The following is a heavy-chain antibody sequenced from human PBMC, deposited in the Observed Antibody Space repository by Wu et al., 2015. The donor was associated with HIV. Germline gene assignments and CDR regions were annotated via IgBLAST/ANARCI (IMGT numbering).Heavy chain of an antibody. V-gene: IGHV1-8*01. CDR3: ATAYSGSYDY. CDR1: GGTFSSYD. Sequence: QVQLVQSATEVRKPGSSVKVSCKASGGTFSSYDINWVRQATGQGLEWMGWMNPNSGNTGYAQKFQGRVTMTRNTSISTAYMELSSLRSEDTAVYYCATAYSGSYDYWGQGTLVTVSS. J-gene: IGHJ4*02. CDR2: MNPNSGNT. D-gene: IGHD1-26*01.